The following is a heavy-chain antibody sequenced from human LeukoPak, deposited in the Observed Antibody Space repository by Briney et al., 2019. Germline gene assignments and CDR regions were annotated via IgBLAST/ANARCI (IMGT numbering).Heavy chain of an antibody. CDR1: GFTFSSCA. Sequence: HPGGSLRLSCAASGFTFSSCAMGWVRQASGKGLEWASAISGNGVSTYYADSVEGRFTISRDNSKNTLYLQMNSLRAEDTAVYYCAKDSGPGYSYGYIDYWGQGTLVTVSS. CDR2: ISGNGVST. CDR3: AKDSGPGYSYGYIDY. J-gene: IGHJ4*02. V-gene: IGHV3-23*01. D-gene: IGHD5-18*01.